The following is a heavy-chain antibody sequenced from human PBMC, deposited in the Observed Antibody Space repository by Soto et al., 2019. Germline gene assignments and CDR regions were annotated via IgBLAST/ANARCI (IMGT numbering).Heavy chain of an antibody. D-gene: IGHD1-26*01. Sequence: ELQLVESGRGLVQPGGSLRLSCAASGFTVSSNYMSWVRQAPGKGLEWVSVIYSGGSTYYADSVKGRFTISRDNSKNTLYLQMNSLRAEDTAVYYCARDRRVGLYFYNYYGMAVWGQGTTVTVSS. V-gene: IGHV3-66*01. CDR1: GFTVSSNY. CDR2: IYSGGST. J-gene: IGHJ6*02. CDR3: ARDRRVGLYFYNYYGMAV.